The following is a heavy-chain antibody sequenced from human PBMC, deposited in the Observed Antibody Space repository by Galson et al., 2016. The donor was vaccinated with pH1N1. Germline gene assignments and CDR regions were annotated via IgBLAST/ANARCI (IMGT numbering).Heavy chain of an antibody. CDR2: IWYDGSNQ. J-gene: IGHJ4*02. CDR3: VRESWRFGGDFDY. CDR1: GFTFSNHA. D-gene: IGHD2-15*01. Sequence: SLRLSCAASGFTFSNHAMHWVRHVPGKGPDWVALIWYDGSNQYYTDSVKGRFTISRDNSNNTLYLQMKSLRVEDTAVYYCVRESWRFGGDFDYWGQGTLVAVSS. V-gene: IGHV3-33*01.